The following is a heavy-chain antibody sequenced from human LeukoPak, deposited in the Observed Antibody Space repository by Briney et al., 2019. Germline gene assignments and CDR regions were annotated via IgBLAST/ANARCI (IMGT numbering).Heavy chain of an antibody. Sequence: GGSLRLSCAASGFTFDDYAMHWVRQAPGKGLEWVSLISGDGGSTYYADSVKGRFTISRDNSKNSLYLQMNSLRTEDTALYYCAKDISDTGRYYFDYWGQGTLVTVSS. CDR2: ISGDGGST. J-gene: IGHJ4*02. D-gene: IGHD3-10*01. CDR3: AKDISDTGRYYFDY. V-gene: IGHV3-43*02. CDR1: GFTFDDYA.